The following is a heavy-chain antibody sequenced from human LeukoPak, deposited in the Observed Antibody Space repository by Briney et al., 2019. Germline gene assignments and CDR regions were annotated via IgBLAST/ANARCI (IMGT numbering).Heavy chain of an antibody. V-gene: IGHV4-39*01. J-gene: IGHJ4*02. CDR2: IYYSGST. D-gene: IGHD2-2*01. CDR1: GGSISSSSYY. Sequence: PSETLSLTCTVSGGSISSSSYYWGWIRQPPGKGLEWIGSIYYSGSTYYNPSLKSRVTISVDTSKNQFSLKLSSVTAADTAVYYCARGRRGYCSSTSCSHAWGYWGQGTLVTVSS. CDR3: ARGRRGYCSSTSCSHAWGY.